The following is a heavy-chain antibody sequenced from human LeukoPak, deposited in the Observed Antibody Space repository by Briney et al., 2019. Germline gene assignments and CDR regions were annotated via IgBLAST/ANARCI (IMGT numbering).Heavy chain of an antibody. CDR2: INPNSGGT. Sequence: ASVKASCKSSGYTFTGYYMHWVRQAPGQGLEWMGWINPNSGGTNYAQKFQGRVTMTRDTSISTAYMELSRLRSDDTAVYYCAMPPYYYDSSQDAFDIWGQGTMVTVSS. V-gene: IGHV1-2*02. J-gene: IGHJ3*02. D-gene: IGHD3-22*01. CDR3: AMPPYYYDSSQDAFDI. CDR1: GYTFTGYY.